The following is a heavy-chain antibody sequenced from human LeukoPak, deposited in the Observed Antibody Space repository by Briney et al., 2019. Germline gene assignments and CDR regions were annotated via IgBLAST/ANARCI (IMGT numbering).Heavy chain of an antibody. CDR2: FDPEDGET. D-gene: IGHD3-3*01. Sequence: GASVKVSCMVSGYTLTELSMHWVRQAPGKGLEWMGGFDPEDGETIYAQKFQGRVTMTEDTSTDTAYMELSSLRSEDTAVYYCATGFLVWLEDDYWGQGTLVTVSS. J-gene: IGHJ4*02. V-gene: IGHV1-24*01. CDR3: ATGFLVWLEDDY. CDR1: GYTLTELS.